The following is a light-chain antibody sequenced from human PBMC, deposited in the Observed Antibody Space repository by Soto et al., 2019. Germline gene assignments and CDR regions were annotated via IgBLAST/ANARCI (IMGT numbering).Light chain of an antibody. CDR2: GAS. CDR3: QQYNNWPPWT. CDR1: QSLGSD. Sequence: EIVMTQSPGTLSLSPGDTATLSCRASQSLGSDLAWYQQKPGQAPRLLIFGASARPTGIPARISGSGSGTEFTLTISSLRSEDFAVYYCQQYNNWPPWTFGQGTKVDI. J-gene: IGKJ1*01. V-gene: IGKV3-15*01.